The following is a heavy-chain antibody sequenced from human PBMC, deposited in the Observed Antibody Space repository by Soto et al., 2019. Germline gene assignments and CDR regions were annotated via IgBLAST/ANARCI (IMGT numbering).Heavy chain of an antibody. J-gene: IGHJ4*02. CDR2: ISSGGST. CDR3: ARDTLGGAYDFLH. Sequence: EVQLVESGGGLVQPGGSLRLSCAASGFTVSNLYMTWVRQAPGKGLQWVAVISSGGSTYYADSVEGSFNFSRDNSKNTLYLEMNSLRAEDTAVYYCARDTLGGAYDFLHGGQGTLVTVSS. CDR1: GFTVSNLY. D-gene: IGHD3-3*01. V-gene: IGHV3-66*01.